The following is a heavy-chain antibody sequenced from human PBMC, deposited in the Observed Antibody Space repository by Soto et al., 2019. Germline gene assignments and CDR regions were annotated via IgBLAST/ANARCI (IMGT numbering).Heavy chain of an antibody. CDR2: IYYSGST. CDR1: GGSISSSSYY. D-gene: IGHD6-19*01. V-gene: IGHV4-39*01. CDR3: ARHCGWYLFRVY. J-gene: IGHJ4*02. Sequence: QLQLQESGPGLVKPSETLSLTCTVSGGSISSSSYYWGWIRQPPGKGLEWIGSIYYSGSTYYNPSLKSRVTISVDTSKNQFSLKLSLVTAADTAVYYCARHCGWYLFRVYWGQGTLVTVSS.